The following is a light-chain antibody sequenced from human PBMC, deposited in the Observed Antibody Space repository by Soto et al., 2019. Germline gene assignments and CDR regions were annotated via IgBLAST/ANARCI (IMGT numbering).Light chain of an antibody. Sequence: DIQMTQSPSTLSASVGDRVTITCRASQSISSWLAWYQQKPGKAPKLLIYKSSSLESGVPSRFSGSGSGTAFTLTISSLQPDDFATYDCQQYNSYSRSWTFGQGTKVEIK. V-gene: IGKV1-5*03. J-gene: IGKJ1*01. CDR2: KSS. CDR3: QQYNSYSRSWT. CDR1: QSISSW.